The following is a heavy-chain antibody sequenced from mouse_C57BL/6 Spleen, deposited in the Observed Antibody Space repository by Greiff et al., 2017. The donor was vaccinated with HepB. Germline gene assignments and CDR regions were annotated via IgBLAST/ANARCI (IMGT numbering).Heavy chain of an antibody. J-gene: IGHJ2*01. CDR3: ARSGYDDDVGY. D-gene: IGHD2-4*01. V-gene: IGHV1-55*01. Sequence: VQLQQSGAELVKPGASVKMSCKASGYTFTSYWITWVKQRPGQGLEWIGDIYPGSGSTKYHEKFKSKATLTVDTSSSTASMQLSSLTSEDSAVYSCARSGYDDDVGYWGQGTTLTVSS. CDR1: GYTFTSYW. CDR2: IYPGSGST.